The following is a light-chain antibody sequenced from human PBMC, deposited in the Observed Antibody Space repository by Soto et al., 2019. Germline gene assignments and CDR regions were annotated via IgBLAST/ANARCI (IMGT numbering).Light chain of an antibody. V-gene: IGKV1-12*01. CDR3: QQAASFPIN. CDR1: QGVSTW. CDR2: TAS. Sequence: DIQMTQSPSSVSASVGDRVTITFLASQGVSTWLAWYQQKPGKAPNLLIYTASSLQSGVPSRFSGSGSGTDFTLTINGLQPEDFATYYCQQAASFPINFGQGTRLEIK. J-gene: IGKJ5*01.